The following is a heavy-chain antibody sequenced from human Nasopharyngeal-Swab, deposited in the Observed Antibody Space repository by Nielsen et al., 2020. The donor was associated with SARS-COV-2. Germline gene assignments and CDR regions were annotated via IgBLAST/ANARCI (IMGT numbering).Heavy chain of an antibody. CDR2: IYYSGST. Sequence: SETLSLTFTVPGGSISSYYWSWIRQPPGKGLEWIGYIYYSGSTNYNPSLKSRVTISVDTSKNQFSLKLSSVTAADTAVYYCARENVWGPSADAYYGMDVWGQGTTVTVSS. CDR3: ARENVWGPSADAYYGMDV. V-gene: IGHV4-59*01. J-gene: IGHJ6*02. D-gene: IGHD7-27*01. CDR1: GGSISSYY.